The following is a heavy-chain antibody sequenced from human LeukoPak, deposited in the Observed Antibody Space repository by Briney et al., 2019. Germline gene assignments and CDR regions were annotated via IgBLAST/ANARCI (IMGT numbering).Heavy chain of an antibody. CDR2: ISYDGSNK. CDR3: AKGRGRWIQLWLLDY. D-gene: IGHD5-18*01. V-gene: IGHV3-30*18. Sequence: GGSLRLSCAASGFTFSSYGMHWVRQAPGKGLEWVAVISYDGSNKYYADSVKGRSTISRDNSKNTLYLQMNSLRAEDTAVYYCAKGRGRWIQLWLLDYWGQGTLVTVSS. J-gene: IGHJ4*02. CDR1: GFTFSSYG.